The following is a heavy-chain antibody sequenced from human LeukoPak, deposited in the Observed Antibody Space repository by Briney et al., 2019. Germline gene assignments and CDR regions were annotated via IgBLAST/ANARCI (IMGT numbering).Heavy chain of an antibody. Sequence: PSETLSLTCTVSGGSISSSSYYWGWIRQPPGKGLEWIGSIYYSGSTYYNPSLKSRVTISVDTSKNQFSLKLSSVTAADTAVYHCARVIYGSGSYYYYYMDVWGKGTTVTVSS. CDR1: GGSISSSSYY. J-gene: IGHJ6*03. V-gene: IGHV4-39*07. CDR3: ARVIYGSGSYYYYYMDV. D-gene: IGHD3-10*01. CDR2: IYYSGST.